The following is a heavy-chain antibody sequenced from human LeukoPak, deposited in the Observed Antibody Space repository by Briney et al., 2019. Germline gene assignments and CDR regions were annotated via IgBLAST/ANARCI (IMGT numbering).Heavy chain of an antibody. Sequence: GSLRLSCAASGFTFSSYGMHWVRQAPGKGLEWVAFIRYDGSNRYYADSVKGRFTIYRDNAKNTLYLQLNSLRVEDTALYYCARGGKIALAGTRSSQYFQHWGQGTLVTVSS. CDR3: ARGGKIALAGTRSSQYFQH. D-gene: IGHD6-19*01. V-gene: IGHV3-30*02. CDR1: GFTFSSYG. J-gene: IGHJ1*01. CDR2: IRYDGSNR.